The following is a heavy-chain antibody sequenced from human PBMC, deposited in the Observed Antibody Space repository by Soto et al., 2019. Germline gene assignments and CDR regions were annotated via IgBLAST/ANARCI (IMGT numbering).Heavy chain of an antibody. CDR1: RGSFSSYA. D-gene: IGHD2-2*01. J-gene: IGHJ3*02. CDR2: LIPRFGSA. Sequence: QVQLVQSGPEVKKPGSSVKVSCKASRGSFSSYAVTWVRQAPGQGLEWMGGLIPRFGSADYAQKFQGRVAITADDSTATAYMELSSLRSEDTAVYYCARGAYCSSTNCFQRDMEGWAYDIWGQGTMVVVS. V-gene: IGHV1-69*01. CDR3: ARGAYCSSTNCFQRDMEGWAYDI.